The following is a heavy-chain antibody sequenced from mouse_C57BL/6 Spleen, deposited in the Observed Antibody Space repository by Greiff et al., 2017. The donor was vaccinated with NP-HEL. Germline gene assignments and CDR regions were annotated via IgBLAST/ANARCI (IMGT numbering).Heavy chain of an antibody. CDR1: GYTFTDYE. J-gene: IGHJ3*01. D-gene: IGHD2-2*01. Sequence: QVQLQQSGAELVRPGASVTLSCKASGYTFTDYEMHWVKQTPVHGLEWIGAIDPETGGTAYNQKFKGKAILTADKSSSTAYMELRSLTSEDSAVYYCTPNYYGYDGFAYWGQGTLVTVSA. CDR3: TPNYYGYDGFAY. V-gene: IGHV1-15*01. CDR2: IDPETGGT.